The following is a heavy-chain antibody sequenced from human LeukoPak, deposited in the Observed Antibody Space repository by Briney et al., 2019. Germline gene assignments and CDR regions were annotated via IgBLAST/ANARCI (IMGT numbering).Heavy chain of an antibody. Sequence: GGSLRLSCAASGFTFSSYSMNWVRQAPGKGLEWVSSISSSSSYIYYADSVKGRFTISRDNAKNSLYLQMNSLRAEDTAVYYCAREGRLGYCSSTSCRDAFDIWGQGTMVTVSS. CDR2: ISSSSSYI. D-gene: IGHD2-2*01. CDR3: AREGRLGYCSSTSCRDAFDI. J-gene: IGHJ3*02. V-gene: IGHV3-21*01. CDR1: GFTFSSYS.